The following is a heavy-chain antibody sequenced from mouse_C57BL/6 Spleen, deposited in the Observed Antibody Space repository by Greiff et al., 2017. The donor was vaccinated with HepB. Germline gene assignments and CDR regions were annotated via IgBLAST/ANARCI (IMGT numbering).Heavy chain of an antibody. V-gene: IGHV5-17*01. D-gene: IGHD4-1*01. J-gene: IGHJ1*03. Sequence: DVQLQESGGGLVKPGGSLKLSCAASGFTFSDYGMHWVRQAPEKGLEWVAYISSGSSTIYYADTVKGRFTISRDNAKNTLFLQMTSLRSEDTAMYYCARPTGPYWYFDVWGTGTTVTVSS. CDR3: ARPTGPYWYFDV. CDR2: ISSGSSTI. CDR1: GFTFSDYG.